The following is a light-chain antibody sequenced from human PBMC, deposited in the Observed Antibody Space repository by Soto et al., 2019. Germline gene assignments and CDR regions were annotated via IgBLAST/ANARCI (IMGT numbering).Light chain of an antibody. V-gene: IGKV1-5*01. CDR3: QQYNSYPWT. CDR1: QGISSW. J-gene: IGKJ1*01. Sequence: DIQMTQSPSTLSASVGDRVTITCRASQGISSWLAWYQQKPGKAPKLLIYDASSLERGVPSRFSGSGSGTEFTLTISSLQPDDFATYYCQQYNSYPWTFGQGTKVEIK. CDR2: DAS.